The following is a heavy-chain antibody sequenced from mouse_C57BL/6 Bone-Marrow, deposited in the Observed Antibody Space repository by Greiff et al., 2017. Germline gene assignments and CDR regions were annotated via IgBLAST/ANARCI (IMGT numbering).Heavy chain of an antibody. Sequence: QVQLQQPGAELVRPGSSVKLSCKASGYTFTSYWMDLVKQRPGQGLEWIGNIYPSDSETHYNQKFKDKATLTVDKSSSTAYMQLSSLTSEDSAVYYCARERYAYAMDYWGQGTSVTVSS. J-gene: IGHJ4*01. V-gene: IGHV1-61*01. CDR2: IYPSDSET. D-gene: IGHD1-1*01. CDR3: ARERYAYAMDY. CDR1: GYTFTSYW.